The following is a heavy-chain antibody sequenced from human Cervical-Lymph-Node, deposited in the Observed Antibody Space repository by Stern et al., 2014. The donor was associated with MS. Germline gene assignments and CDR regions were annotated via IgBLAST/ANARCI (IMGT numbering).Heavy chain of an antibody. CDR1: GYTFTMFW. CDR3: GDLYGMNV. D-gene: IGHD4-17*01. Sequence: EVQLVESGAEVKKPGESLKISCKGNGYTFTMFWIGWVRQVPGKGLEWMGMIYPGDTDTRYSPSFQGRITISADESITTAYLRWSSLKASDSAIYDYGDLYGMNVWGQGTTVTVSS. CDR2: IYPGDTDT. V-gene: IGHV5-51*01. J-gene: IGHJ6*02.